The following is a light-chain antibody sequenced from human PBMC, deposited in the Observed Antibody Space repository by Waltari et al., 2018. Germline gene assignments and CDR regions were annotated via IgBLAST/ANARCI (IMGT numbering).Light chain of an antibody. CDR2: LGS. CDR3: MQALMTPNT. CDR1: QSLLHANGKNY. V-gene: IGKV2-28*01. Sequence: EIVMTQSQLSLPVPPGEPASISCRSSQSLLHANGKNYVDWYVLKPGQSPRLLISLGSNRASGVPDRFIGIGSDTDFTLRISRVEAEDFGVYYCMQALMTPNTFGQGTKLEI. J-gene: IGKJ2*01.